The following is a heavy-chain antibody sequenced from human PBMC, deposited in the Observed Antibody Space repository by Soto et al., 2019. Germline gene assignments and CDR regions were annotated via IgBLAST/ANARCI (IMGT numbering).Heavy chain of an antibody. Sequence: PGGSLRLSCAASGFTFSSYGMHWVRQAPGKGLEWVAVISYDGSNKYYADSVKGRFTISRDNSKSTLYLQMNSLRAEDTAVYYCAKDRGGYSYGYGDYWGQGTLVTVSS. J-gene: IGHJ4*02. CDR1: GFTFSSYG. D-gene: IGHD5-18*01. CDR3: AKDRGGYSYGYGDY. CDR2: ISYDGSNK. V-gene: IGHV3-30*18.